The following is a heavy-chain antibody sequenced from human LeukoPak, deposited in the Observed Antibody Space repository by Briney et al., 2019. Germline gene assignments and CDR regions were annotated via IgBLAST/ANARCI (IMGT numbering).Heavy chain of an antibody. V-gene: IGHV4-59*01. CDR1: GGSMSSYY. D-gene: IGHD3-16*01. J-gene: IGHJ4*02. Sequence: SETLSLTCTVSGGSMSSYYWSWIRQPPGKGLEWIGYVYNSGSTNYNPSLKSRVTISVDTSKNQFSLKLNSVTAADTAVYYCSGEDRWGGKVDFWGQGT. CDR2: VYNSGST. CDR3: SGEDRWGGKVDF.